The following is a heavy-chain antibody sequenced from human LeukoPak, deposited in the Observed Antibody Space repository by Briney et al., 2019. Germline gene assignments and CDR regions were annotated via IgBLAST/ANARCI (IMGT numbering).Heavy chain of an antibody. CDR1: GFTFSSYG. V-gene: IGHV3-33*01. CDR2: IWYDGSNK. Sequence: GGSLRLSCAASGFTFSSYGMHWVRQAPGKGLEWVAVIWYDGSNKYYADSVKGRFTISRDNSKNTLYPQMNSLRAEDTAVYYCARDYHYYDSSGYYYHYFDYWGQGTLVTVSS. D-gene: IGHD3-22*01. J-gene: IGHJ4*02. CDR3: ARDYHYYDSSGYYYHYFDY.